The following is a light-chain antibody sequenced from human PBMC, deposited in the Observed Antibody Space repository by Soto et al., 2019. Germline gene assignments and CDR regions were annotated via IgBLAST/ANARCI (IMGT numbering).Light chain of an antibody. Sequence: DIQMPHTPASLSASVGDIVIITCRASQSISSYLNWYQQKPGKAPKLLIYAASSLQSGVPSRFSGSGSGTDFTLTISSLQPEDFATYYCQQSYSTPQTFGQGTKVDI. CDR3: QQSYSTPQT. V-gene: IGKV1-39*01. CDR2: AAS. CDR1: QSISSY. J-gene: IGKJ1*01.